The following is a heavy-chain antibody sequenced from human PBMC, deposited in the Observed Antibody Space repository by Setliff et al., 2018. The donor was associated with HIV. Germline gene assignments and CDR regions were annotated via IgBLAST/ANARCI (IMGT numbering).Heavy chain of an antibody. CDR2: IYPGDSDT. Sequence: GESLKISCKASGFTFTDYWIGWVRQMPGRGLEWMGIIYPGDSDTRYNPSFQGQVIISADKSISTAYLQWSRLKASDTAMYYCARLSSSSGQYFHDMDVWGQGTTVTVSS. J-gene: IGHJ6*02. CDR1: GFTFTDYW. V-gene: IGHV5-51*01. D-gene: IGHD6-6*01. CDR3: ARLSSSSGQYFHDMDV.